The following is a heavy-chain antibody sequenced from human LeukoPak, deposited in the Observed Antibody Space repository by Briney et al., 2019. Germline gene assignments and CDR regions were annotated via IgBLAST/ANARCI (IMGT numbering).Heavy chain of an antibody. V-gene: IGHV3-30*18. Sequence: PGGSLRLSCAASGFTFSSYGMHWVRQAPGKGLEWVAVISYDGSNKYYADSVKGRFTISRDNSKNTLYLQMNSLRAEDTAVYYCAKDLHGGNSDRTRFVDYWGQGTLVTVSS. CDR2: ISYDGSNK. CDR3: AKDLHGGNSDRTRFVDY. J-gene: IGHJ4*02. CDR1: GFTFSSYG. D-gene: IGHD4-23*01.